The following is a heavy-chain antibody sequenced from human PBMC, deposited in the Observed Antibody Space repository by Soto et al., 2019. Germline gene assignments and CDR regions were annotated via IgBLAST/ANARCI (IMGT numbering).Heavy chain of an antibody. CDR2: ISSNTDGETT. J-gene: IGHJ4*02. V-gene: IGHV3-15*01. CDR1: GFTFTNAW. Sequence: EVQLVESGGGLVKPEESLRLSCAASGFTFTNAWMSWVRQAPGKGLEWVGRISSNTDGETTEYAAPVKGRFTISRDDSKATLFLQMSSLKTEDTAVYYCATGAQWGRWRMVDYWGQGTLVTVSS. D-gene: IGHD1-26*01. CDR3: ATGAQWGRWRMVDY.